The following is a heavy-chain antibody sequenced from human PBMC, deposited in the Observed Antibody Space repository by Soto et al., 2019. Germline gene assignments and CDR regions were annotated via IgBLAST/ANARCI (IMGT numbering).Heavy chain of an antibody. J-gene: IGHJ6*03. V-gene: IGHV4-59*01. CDR3: ARDLWGYCGTDCYPLDV. CDR2: MYNTEST. Sequence: PSETLSLTCTVSGGCISGYYWSWIRQPPGKGLEWIGYMYNTESTVYNPSFKSRVTISVDTSKNQFSLKLNSVTAADTAVYYCARDLWGYCGTDCYPLDVWGKGTTVTVS. CDR1: GGCISGYY. D-gene: IGHD2-21*02.